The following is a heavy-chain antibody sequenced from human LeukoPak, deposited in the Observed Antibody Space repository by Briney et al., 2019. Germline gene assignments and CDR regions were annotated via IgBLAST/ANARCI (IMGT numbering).Heavy chain of an antibody. CDR2: INSDGSST. CDR1: GFTFSSYW. J-gene: IGHJ4*02. V-gene: IGHV3-74*01. Sequence: GGSLRLSCAASGFTFSSYWMHWVRQAPGKGLLWVSRINSDGSSTSYADSVKGRFTISRDNAKNTLYLQMNSLRAEDTAVYYCAVIQPWPTVLDYWGQGTLVTVSS. CDR3: AVIQPWPTVLDY. D-gene: IGHD5-18*01.